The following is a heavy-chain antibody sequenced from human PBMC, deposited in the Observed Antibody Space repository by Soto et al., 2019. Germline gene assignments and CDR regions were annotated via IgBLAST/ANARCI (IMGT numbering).Heavy chain of an antibody. CDR3: AREASGPAAINWFDP. CDR2: ISSSGRTI. Sequence: PGGSLRLSCAASGFTLSNYEMNWVRQAPGKGLEWVSHISSSGRTISYAESVRGRFTISRDNAKNSLYLQMNSLRAEDTAVYYCAREASGPAAINWFDPWGQGXLVTVHS. V-gene: IGHV3-48*03. D-gene: IGHD2-2*01. J-gene: IGHJ5*02. CDR1: GFTLSNYE.